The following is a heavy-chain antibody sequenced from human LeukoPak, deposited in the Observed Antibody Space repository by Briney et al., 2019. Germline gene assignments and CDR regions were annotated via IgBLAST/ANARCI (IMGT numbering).Heavy chain of an antibody. Sequence: SETLSLTCTVSSGSISNYYWSWIRQPAGKDLEWIGRIHNSGSTNYKPSLKSQVTMSIDTSENRFSLRLTSVTAADTALYYCARDRSSAYYRDYFDYWGQGILVTVSS. CDR1: SGSISNYY. CDR2: IHNSGST. D-gene: IGHD2-2*01. V-gene: IGHV4-4*07. CDR3: ARDRSSAYYRDYFDY. J-gene: IGHJ4*02.